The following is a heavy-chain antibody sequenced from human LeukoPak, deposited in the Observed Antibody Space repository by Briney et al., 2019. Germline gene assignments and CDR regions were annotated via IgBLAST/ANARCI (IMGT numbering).Heavy chain of an antibody. J-gene: IGHJ4*02. V-gene: IGHV1-18*04. Sequence: ASVKVSCKASGYTFTGYYMHWVRQAPGQGLKWMGWISAYNGNTNYAQKLQGRVTMTTDTSTSTAYMELRSLRSDDTAVYYCARVSTGWYYYDSSGRGFDYWGQGTLVTVSS. D-gene: IGHD3-22*01. CDR3: ARVSTGWYYYDSSGRGFDY. CDR1: GYTFTGYY. CDR2: ISAYNGNT.